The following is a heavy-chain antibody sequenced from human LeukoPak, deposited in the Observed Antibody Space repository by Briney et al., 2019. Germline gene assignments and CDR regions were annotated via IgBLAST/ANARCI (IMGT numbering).Heavy chain of an antibody. V-gene: IGHV3-23*01. Sequence: PGGSLRLSCTASGFTFSNYAMSWVRQAPGKGLEWVSAISGSGGSTYYADSVKGRFTISRDNSKNTLYLQMNSLRAEDTAVYYCAKDREAFRSGTDPDFDYWGQGTLVTVSS. CDR1: GFTFSNYA. J-gene: IGHJ4*02. CDR2: ISGSGGST. D-gene: IGHD3-10*01. CDR3: AKDREAFRSGTDPDFDY.